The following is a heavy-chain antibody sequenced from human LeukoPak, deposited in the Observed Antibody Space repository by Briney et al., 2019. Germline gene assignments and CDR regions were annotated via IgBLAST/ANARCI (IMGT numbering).Heavy chain of an antibody. Sequence: GRSLRLSCAASGFTFSSYGMHWVRQAPGEGLEWVAVISYDGSNKYYADSVKGRFTISRDNSKNTLYLQMNSLRAEDTAVYYCAKDRVRSSGDDAFDIWGQGTMVTVSS. J-gene: IGHJ3*02. V-gene: IGHV3-30*18. CDR3: AKDRVRSSGDDAFDI. CDR2: ISYDGSNK. D-gene: IGHD6-19*01. CDR1: GFTFSSYG.